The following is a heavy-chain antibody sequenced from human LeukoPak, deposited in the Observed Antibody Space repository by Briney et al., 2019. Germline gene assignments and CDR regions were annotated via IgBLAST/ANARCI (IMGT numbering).Heavy chain of an antibody. CDR1: GFTFSSYA. CDR2: ISGSGGST. V-gene: IGHV3-23*01. Sequence: PGGSLRLSCAASGFTFSSYAMSWVRQAPGKGLEWVSAISGSGGSTYYADYVKGRFTISRDNSKNTLYLQMNSLRAEDTAVYYCAKTPLDYDFWSGSNYYYGMDVWGQRTTVTVSS. D-gene: IGHD3-3*01. J-gene: IGHJ6*02. CDR3: AKTPLDYDFWSGSNYYYGMDV.